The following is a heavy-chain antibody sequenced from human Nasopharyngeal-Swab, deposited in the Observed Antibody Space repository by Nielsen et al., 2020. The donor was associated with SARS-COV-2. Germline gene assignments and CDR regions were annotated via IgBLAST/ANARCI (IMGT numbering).Heavy chain of an antibody. CDR3: TFYGRF. J-gene: IGHJ4*02. D-gene: IGHD2/OR15-2a*01. CDR2: MYSNGIT. CDR1: GGSISTDDYY. Sequence: SETLSLTCTLSGGSISTDDYYWSWIRQHPVKGLEWIGYMYSNGITNYNPSLRSRIIMSIDTSKNQFSLHLTSVTAADTAVYFCTFYGRFWGQGTLVTVSS. V-gene: IGHV4-31*03.